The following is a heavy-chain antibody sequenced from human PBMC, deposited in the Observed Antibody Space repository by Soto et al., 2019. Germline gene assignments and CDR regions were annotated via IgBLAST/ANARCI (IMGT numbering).Heavy chain of an antibody. V-gene: IGHV3-73*02. J-gene: IGHJ6*02. Sequence: EVQLVESGGGLVQPGGSLKLSCEVSGFIFSGSAMHWVRQASGKGLEWVGRIRSKANSYATAYGASVKGRFTISRDDSKNTAYLQMSGLNTEDTAVYYCTSALYSGYDSIGYYNYAMDVWGQGTTVTVSS. CDR1: GFIFSGSA. CDR3: TSALYSGYDSIGYYNYAMDV. D-gene: IGHD5-12*01. CDR2: IRSKANSYAT.